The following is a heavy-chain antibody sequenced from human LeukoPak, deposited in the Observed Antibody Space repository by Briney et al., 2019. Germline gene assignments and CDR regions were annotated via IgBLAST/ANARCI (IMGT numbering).Heavy chain of an antibody. CDR3: AKDPLIYGSGSYYFDY. CDR2: IRYDGS. Sequence: PGGSLRLSCAASGFTFTSYGLHWVRQAPGKGLEWVAVIRYDGSNADSVEGRFTISRDNSKNTLYLQMNSLRVEDTAVYFCAKDPLIYGSGSYYFDYWGQGTLVTVSS. J-gene: IGHJ4*02. V-gene: IGHV3-30*02. D-gene: IGHD3-10*01. CDR1: GFTFTSYG.